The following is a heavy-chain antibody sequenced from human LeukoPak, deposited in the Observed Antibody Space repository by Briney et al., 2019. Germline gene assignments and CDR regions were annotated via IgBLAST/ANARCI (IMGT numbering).Heavy chain of an antibody. J-gene: IGHJ5*02. V-gene: IGHV1-2*06. Sequence: ASVKVSCKASGYTFTGYYMHWVRQAPGQGLEWMGRINPNSGGTNYAQKFQGRVTMTRDTSISTAYMELSRLRSDDTAVYYCARATEQLGRRTNWFDPCGQGTLVTVSS. CDR3: ARATEQLGRRTNWFDP. D-gene: IGHD6-6*01. CDR2: INPNSGGT. CDR1: GYTFTGYY.